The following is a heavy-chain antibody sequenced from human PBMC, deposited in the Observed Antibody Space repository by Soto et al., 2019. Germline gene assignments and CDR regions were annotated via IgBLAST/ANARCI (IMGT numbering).Heavy chain of an antibody. CDR3: ASKGGYMYYYYGMDV. CDR1: GFTFSSYA. Sequence: GGSLRLSCAASGFTFSSYAMSWVRQAPEKGLEWVSAISGSGGSTYYADSVKGRFTISRDNSKNTLYLQMNSLRAEDTAVYYCASKGGYMYYYYGMDVWGQGTTVTVSS. CDR2: ISGSGGST. D-gene: IGHD5-18*01. J-gene: IGHJ6*02. V-gene: IGHV3-23*01.